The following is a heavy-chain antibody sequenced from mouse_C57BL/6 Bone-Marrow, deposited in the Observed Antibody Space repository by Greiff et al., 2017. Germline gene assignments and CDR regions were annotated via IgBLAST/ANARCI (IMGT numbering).Heavy chain of an antibody. CDR3: ARWDYDLWYFEV. CDR2: IYPGGGYT. Sequence: VKLQESGAELVRPGTSVKMSCKASGYTFTNYWLGWAKQRPGHGLAWIGDIYPGGGYTNYNEQFKGKATLTADTSSSTAYMQFSSLTSEDSAIYYCARWDYDLWYFEVWGTGTTVTVSS. J-gene: IGHJ1*03. V-gene: IGHV1-63*01. CDR1: GYTFTNYW. D-gene: IGHD2-3*01.